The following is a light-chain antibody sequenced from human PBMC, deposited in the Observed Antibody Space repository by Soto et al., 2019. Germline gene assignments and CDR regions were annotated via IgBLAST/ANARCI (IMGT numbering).Light chain of an antibody. CDR2: KAS. V-gene: IGKV1-5*03. Sequence: DIQMTQSPSTLSASVGDRVTITCRASQSIDSWLAWYQHKPGKAPKLLIFKASTLETGVPSRFSGSGSGTDFTLTISRLEPEDFAVFYCQHYDSLPITFGQGTRLEIK. CDR3: QHYDSLPIT. J-gene: IGKJ5*01. CDR1: QSIDSW.